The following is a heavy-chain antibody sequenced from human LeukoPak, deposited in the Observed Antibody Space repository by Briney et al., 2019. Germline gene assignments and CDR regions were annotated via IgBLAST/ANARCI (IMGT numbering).Heavy chain of an antibody. CDR2: IWYDGNNK. Sequence: PGGSLRLSCVASGFTFSSYGMHWVRQAPGKGLEWVAVIWYDGNNKYYADSVKGRFTISRDNSKNTVYLQMNSLRAEDTAVYYCAKYSSSWSQYNWLDPWGQGALVTVSS. CDR3: AKYSSSWSQYNWLDP. D-gene: IGHD6-13*01. J-gene: IGHJ5*02. CDR1: GFTFSSYG. V-gene: IGHV3-33*06.